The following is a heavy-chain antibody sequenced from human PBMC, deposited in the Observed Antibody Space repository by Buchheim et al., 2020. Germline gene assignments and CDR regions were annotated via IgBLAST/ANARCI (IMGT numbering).Heavy chain of an antibody. CDR2: INHSGTT. D-gene: IGHD3-10*01. J-gene: IGHJ6*02. CDR3: ARTDYYGLGTRDV. V-gene: IGHV4-34*01. Sequence: QVQLQQVGAGLLKSSDTLSLTCAVYGGAFGGYFWSWIRQSPGKGLEWIGEINHSGTTNYNPSLKSRVTISMDTTKKQFFLKMSSVTAADTAVYYCARTDYYGLGTRDVWGQGAT. CDR1: GGAFGGYF.